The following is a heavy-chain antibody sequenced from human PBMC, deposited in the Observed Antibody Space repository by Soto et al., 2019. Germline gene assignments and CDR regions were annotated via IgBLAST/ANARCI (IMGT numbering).Heavy chain of an antibody. V-gene: IGHV1-3*01. CDR3: ARDLYPSPALFDP. J-gene: IGHJ5*02. CDR1: GYTLTAYA. CDR2: INAGNGDT. D-gene: IGHD2-2*01. Sequence: ASVKVSCKASGYTLTAYAIHWVRQAPGQRLEWMGWINAGNGDTKYSQNFQGRVAITRDTSASTAYMELSSLRSEDTAVYYCARDLYPSPALFDPWGQGTLVIVSS.